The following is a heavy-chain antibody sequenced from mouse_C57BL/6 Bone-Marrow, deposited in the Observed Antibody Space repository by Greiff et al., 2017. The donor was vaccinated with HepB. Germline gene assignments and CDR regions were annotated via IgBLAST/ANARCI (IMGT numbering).Heavy chain of an antibody. V-gene: IGHV3-1*01. Sequence: EVQRVESGPGMVKPSQSLSLTCTVPGYSITSGYDWHWIRHFPGNKLEWMGYISYSGSTNYNPSLKSRISITHDTSKNHFFLKLNSVTTEDTATYYCAREGPGHFDYWGQGTTLTVSS. CDR3: AREGPGHFDY. CDR1: GYSITSGYD. D-gene: IGHD3-1*01. J-gene: IGHJ2*01. CDR2: ISYSGST.